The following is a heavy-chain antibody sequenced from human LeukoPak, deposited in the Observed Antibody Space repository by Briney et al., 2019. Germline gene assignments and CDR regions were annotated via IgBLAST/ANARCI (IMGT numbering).Heavy chain of an antibody. CDR1: RFTFSSYA. J-gene: IGHJ6*02. CDR2: MSYDGSNK. CDR3: ARKEACGGDCYAYGMDV. Sequence: GGSLRLSCAASRFTFSSYAMHWVRQAPGKGLEWAAVMSYDGSNKYYADSVKGRFTISRDNSKNTLYLQMHSLRAEDTAVYYCARKEACGGDCYAYGMDVWGQGTTVTVSS. D-gene: IGHD2-21*02. V-gene: IGHV3-30-3*01.